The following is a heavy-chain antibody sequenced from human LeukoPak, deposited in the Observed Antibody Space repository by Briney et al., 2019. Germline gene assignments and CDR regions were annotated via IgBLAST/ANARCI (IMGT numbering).Heavy chain of an antibody. J-gene: IGHJ3*02. CDR1: GFTFSSYW. CDR2: IKQDGSEK. D-gene: IGHD5-18*01. Sequence: PGGSLRLSCAASGFTFSSYWMSWVRQAPGKGLEWVANIKQDGSEKYYVDSVKGRFTISRDNAKNSLYLQMNSLRVEDTAVYYCARDYSYDYRAQSYAFDIWGQGTLATVSS. CDR3: ARDYSYDYRAQSYAFDI. V-gene: IGHV3-7*01.